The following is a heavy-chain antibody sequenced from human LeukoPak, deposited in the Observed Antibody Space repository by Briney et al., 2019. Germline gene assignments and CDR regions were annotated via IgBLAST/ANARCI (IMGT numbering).Heavy chain of an antibody. CDR2: INPNSGGT. CDR1: GYTFTRYY. J-gene: IGHJ3*02. Sequence: ASVKVSCKASGYTFTRYYMHWVRQAPGQGLEWMGWINPNSGGTNYAQKFQGRVTMTRDTSVSTAYMELSRLRSDDTAVYYCASPNTAMVAFDIWGQGTMVTVSS. D-gene: IGHD5-18*01. V-gene: IGHV1-2*02. CDR3: ASPNTAMVAFDI.